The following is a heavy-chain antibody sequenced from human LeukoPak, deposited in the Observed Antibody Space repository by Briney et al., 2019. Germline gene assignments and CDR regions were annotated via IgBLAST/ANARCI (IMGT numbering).Heavy chain of an antibody. D-gene: IGHD4-17*01. V-gene: IGHV4-30-4*01. CDR1: GGSISSGDYY. Sequence: SQTLSLTCTVSGGSISSGDYYWSWIRQPPGKGLEWIGYIYYSGSTYYNPSLKSRVTISVDTSKNQFSLKLSSVTAADTAVYYCARVAHDYGDSEAFDYWGQGTLVTVSS. J-gene: IGHJ4*02. CDR2: IYYSGST. CDR3: ARVAHDYGDSEAFDY.